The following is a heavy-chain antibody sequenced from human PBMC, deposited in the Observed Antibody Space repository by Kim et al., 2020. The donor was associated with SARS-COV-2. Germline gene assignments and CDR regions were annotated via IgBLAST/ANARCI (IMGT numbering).Heavy chain of an antibody. D-gene: IGHD6-19*01. CDR2: ST. CDR3: ARGSGGNLDY. V-gene: IGHV4-59*09. Sequence: STNHNPSLKSRVTISVDTSKNQFSLKLSSVTAADTAVYYWARGSGGNLDYWGQGTLVTVSS. J-gene: IGHJ4*02.